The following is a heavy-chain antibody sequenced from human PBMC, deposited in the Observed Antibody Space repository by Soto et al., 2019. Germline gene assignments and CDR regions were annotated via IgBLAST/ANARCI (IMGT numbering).Heavy chain of an antibody. CDR2: FFHTGCT. CDR1: NCSISSVTYC. J-gene: IGHJ6*02. V-gene: IGHV4-30-2*01. Sequence: QLRLQESGSGLVKPSQTLSLTCAVSNCSISSVTYCWGWIRQPPGKGLEWIGYFFHTGCTTYDPSLKSRVSMSVYWSENQFYLTPRSVNAADSAVYFCASFGVFMQNYDVDVWGQGTTVTVSS. D-gene: IGHD3-3*01. CDR3: ASFGVFMQNYDVDV.